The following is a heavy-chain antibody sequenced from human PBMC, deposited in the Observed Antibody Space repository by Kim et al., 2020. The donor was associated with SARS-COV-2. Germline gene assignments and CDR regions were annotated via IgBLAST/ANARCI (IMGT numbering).Heavy chain of an antibody. D-gene: IGHD6-13*01. Sequence: DKTYYVESGKRRLTISRDNSKNTLYLQMSSLRVEDTAVYYCATNLAAAGVVWGQGTLVTVSS. J-gene: IGHJ4*02. CDR3: ATNLAAAGVV. CDR2: DKT. V-gene: IGHV3-66*01.